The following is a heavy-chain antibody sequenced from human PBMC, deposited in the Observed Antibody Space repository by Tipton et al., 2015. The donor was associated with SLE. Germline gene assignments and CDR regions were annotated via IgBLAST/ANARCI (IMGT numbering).Heavy chain of an antibody. D-gene: IGHD6-19*01. Sequence: LRLSCAVYGGSFSGYYWSWIRQPPGKGLEWIGEINHSGSTNYNPSLKSRVTISVDTSKNQFSLKLSSVTAADTAVYYCARDRAVAGDFDYWGQGTLVTVSS. CDR1: GGSFSGYY. V-gene: IGHV4-34*01. CDR2: INHSGST. CDR3: ARDRAVAGDFDY. J-gene: IGHJ4*02.